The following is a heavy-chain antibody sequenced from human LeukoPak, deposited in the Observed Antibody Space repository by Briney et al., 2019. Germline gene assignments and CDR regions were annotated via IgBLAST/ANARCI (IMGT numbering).Heavy chain of an antibody. V-gene: IGHV4-61*01. CDR2: IYYSGST. CDR1: GGSFSSGSYY. Sequence: SETLSLTCTVSGGSFSSGSYYWSWIRQPPGKGLEWIGYIYYSGSTNYNPSLKSRVTKSVDTSKNQFSLKLSSVTAADTAVYYCAREPRRVNSFDIWGQGTMVTVSS. D-gene: IGHD3-3*01. J-gene: IGHJ3*02. CDR3: AREPRRVNSFDI.